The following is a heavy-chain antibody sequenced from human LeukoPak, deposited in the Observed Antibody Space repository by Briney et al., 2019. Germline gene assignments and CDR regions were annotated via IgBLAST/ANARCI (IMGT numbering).Heavy chain of an antibody. CDR2: ISGSGGST. D-gene: IGHD3-10*01. CDR1: GFTFSSYA. J-gene: IGHJ5*02. CDR3: AKEFGYGSGSYYNVLNGFDP. V-gene: IGHV3-23*01. Sequence: PGGSLRLSCAASGFTFSSYAMSWVRQAPGKGLEWVSAISGSGGSTYYADSVKGRFTISRDNSKNTLYLQMNSLRAEDTAVYYCAKEFGYGSGSYYNVLNGFDPWGQGTLVTVSS.